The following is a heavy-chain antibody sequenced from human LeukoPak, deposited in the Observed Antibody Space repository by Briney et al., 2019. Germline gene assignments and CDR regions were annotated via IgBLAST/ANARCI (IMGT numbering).Heavy chain of an antibody. CDR3: AKAGYSYGYSDWYLDL. CDR1: GFTFSTYG. J-gene: IGHJ2*01. CDR2: IRYDGTDK. Sequence: RPGGSLRLSCTASGFTFSTYGMHWVRQAPGKGLEWVAFIRYDGTDKYYADSVKGRFTISRDNSKNTLYLQMNSLRTEDTAVFYCAKAGYSYGYSDWYLDLWGRGTLVTVSA. V-gene: IGHV3-30*02. D-gene: IGHD5-18*01.